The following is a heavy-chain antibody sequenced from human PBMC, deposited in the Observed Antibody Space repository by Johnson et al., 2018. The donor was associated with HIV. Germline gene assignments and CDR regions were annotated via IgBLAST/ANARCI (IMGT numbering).Heavy chain of an antibody. CDR3: ARDSTPWGDDYVDYAFDI. V-gene: IGHV3-11*04. CDR2: ISSSGSTI. CDR1: GFTFSDYY. D-gene: IGHD4-17*01. Sequence: QVQLVESGGGLVKPGGSLRLSCAASGFTFSDYYMSWIRQAPGKGLEWVSYISSSGSTIYYAGSVKGRFTISRDNAKNSLFLQMNGLRAEDTAVYYCARDSTPWGDDYVDYAFDIWGQGTVVTVSS. J-gene: IGHJ3*02.